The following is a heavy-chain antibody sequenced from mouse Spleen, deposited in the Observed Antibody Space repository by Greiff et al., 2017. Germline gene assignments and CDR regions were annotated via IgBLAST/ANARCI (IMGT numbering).Heavy chain of an antibody. Sequence: EVQLQQSGPELVKPGASVKISCKASGYSFTGYYMNWVKQSPEKSLEWIGEINPSTGGTTYNQKFKAKATLTVDKSSSTAYMQLKSLTSEDSAVYYCARELPGYFDYWGQGTTLTVSS. V-gene: IGHV1-42*01. CDR1: GYSFTGYY. CDR3: ARELPGYFDY. J-gene: IGHJ2*01. CDR2: INPSTGGT. D-gene: IGHD2-12*01.